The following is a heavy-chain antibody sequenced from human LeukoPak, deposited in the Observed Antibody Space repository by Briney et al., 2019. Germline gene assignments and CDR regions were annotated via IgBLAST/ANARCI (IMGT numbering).Heavy chain of an antibody. D-gene: IGHD3-16*01. J-gene: IGHJ4*02. CDR2: ISAYNGNT. CDR1: EYTFTGYY. CDR3: ARGPLGAAFDS. V-gene: IGHV1-18*04. Sequence: ASVKVSCKASEYTFTGYYIHWVRQAPGQGLEWMGWISAYNGNTKYAQNLQGRVTMTTDTSTSTAYMELRSLRSDDTAVYYCARGPLGAAFDSWGQGTLVTVSS.